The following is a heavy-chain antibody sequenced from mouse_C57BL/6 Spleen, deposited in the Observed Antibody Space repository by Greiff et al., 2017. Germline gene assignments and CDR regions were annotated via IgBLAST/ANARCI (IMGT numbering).Heavy chain of an antibody. V-gene: IGHV7-3*01. D-gene: IGHD2-1*01. CDR1: GFTFTDYY. CDR3: ARPPGNSWYFDV. J-gene: IGHJ1*03. CDR2: IRNKANGYTT. Sequence: EVQLVESGGGLVQPGGSLSLSCAASGFTFTDYYMSWVRQPPGKALEWLGFIRNKANGYTTEYSASVKGRFTISRDNSQSILYLQMNALRAEDSATYYCARPPGNSWYFDVWGTGTTVTVSS.